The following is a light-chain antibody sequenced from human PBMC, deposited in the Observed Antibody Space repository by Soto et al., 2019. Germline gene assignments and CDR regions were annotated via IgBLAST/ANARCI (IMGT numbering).Light chain of an antibody. V-gene: IGLV1-51*01. CDR2: DDN. CDR1: SSNIGGNS. Sequence: QSVMTQPPSVSAAPGQKVTISCSGSSSNIGGNSVSWYQQLPGTAPKLLIYDDNKRPSGIPDRFSGSKSGTSATLGITGFQTGDEAIYYCASKTTSSTVLFGGGTKVTVL. CDR3: ASKTTSSTVL. J-gene: IGLJ2*01.